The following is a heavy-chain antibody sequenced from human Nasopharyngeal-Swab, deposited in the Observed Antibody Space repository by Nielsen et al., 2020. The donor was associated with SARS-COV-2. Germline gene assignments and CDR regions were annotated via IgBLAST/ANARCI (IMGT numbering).Heavy chain of an antibody. CDR2: ISGSGGST. CDR1: GFTFRSYA. D-gene: IGHD6-13*01. CDR3: AKAYLVAAAGTMGY. V-gene: IGHV3-23*01. J-gene: IGHJ4*02. Sequence: GESLKISCAASGFTFRSYAISWVRQAPGKGLEWVSAISGSGGSTYYADSVKGRFTISRDNSKNTLYLQMNSLRAEDTAVYYCAKAYLVAAAGTMGYWGQGTLVTVSS.